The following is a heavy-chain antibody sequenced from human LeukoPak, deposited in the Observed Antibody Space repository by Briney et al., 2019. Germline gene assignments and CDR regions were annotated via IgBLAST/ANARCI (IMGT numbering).Heavy chain of an antibody. V-gene: IGHV4-34*01. Sequence: PSETLSLTCAVYGGSFSGYYWSWIRQPPGKGLEWIGEINHSGSTNYNPSLKSRVTISVGTSKNQFSLKLSSMTAADTAVYYCARTSEQLERRGSLCCWGQGTLVTVSS. CDR1: GGSFSGYY. CDR3: ARTSEQLERRGSLCC. J-gene: IGHJ4*02. D-gene: IGHD1-1*01. CDR2: INHSGST.